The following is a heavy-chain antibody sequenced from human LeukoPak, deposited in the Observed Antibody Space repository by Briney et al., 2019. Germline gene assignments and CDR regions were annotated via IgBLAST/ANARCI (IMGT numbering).Heavy chain of an antibody. V-gene: IGHV1-69*13. Sequence: SVKISCKASGGTFNRYAISWVRQAPGQGLEWMGGIIPIIGTVNYAQKFQGRVTITADESTSTAYMELSSLRSEDTAVYYCARQITMIEEGAFDIWGQGTMVTVSS. J-gene: IGHJ3*02. CDR1: GGTFNRYA. CDR2: IIPIIGTV. CDR3: ARQITMIEEGAFDI. D-gene: IGHD3-22*01.